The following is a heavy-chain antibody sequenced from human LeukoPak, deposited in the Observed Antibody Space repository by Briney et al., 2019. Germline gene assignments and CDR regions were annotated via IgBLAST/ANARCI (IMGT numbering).Heavy chain of an antibody. CDR3: ARGRVNSGSYYGFDY. V-gene: IGHV4-4*07. CDR2: IYTSGNT. Sequence: PSETLPLTCTVSGGSISNYYWSWIRQPAGKGLEWIGRIYTSGNTNYNPSLKSRVTMSVDTSKNQFSLKLSSVTAADTAMYYCARGRVNSGSYYGFDYWGQGTLVTVSS. CDR1: GGSISNYY. J-gene: IGHJ4*02. D-gene: IGHD1-26*01.